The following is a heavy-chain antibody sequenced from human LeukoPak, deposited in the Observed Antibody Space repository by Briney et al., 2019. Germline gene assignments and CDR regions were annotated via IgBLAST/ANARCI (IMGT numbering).Heavy chain of an antibody. D-gene: IGHD4-17*01. Sequence: GGSLRLSCAASGFTFTNYGMHWVRQAPGKGLEWVAVISYDGSNKYYADSVKGRFTISRDNSKNTLYLQMNSLRAEDTAVYYCAKDRWDDYGGGFDYWGQGTLVTVSS. V-gene: IGHV3-30*18. CDR3: AKDRWDDYGGGFDY. CDR1: GFTFTNYG. J-gene: IGHJ4*02. CDR2: ISYDGSNK.